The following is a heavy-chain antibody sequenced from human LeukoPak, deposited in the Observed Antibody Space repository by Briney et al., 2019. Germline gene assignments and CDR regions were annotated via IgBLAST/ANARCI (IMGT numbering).Heavy chain of an antibody. J-gene: IGHJ4*02. V-gene: IGHV1-2*06. CDR2: INPNSGDT. CDR1: GYTFTGYY. CDR3: ARDGDIVATTLDY. Sequence: ASVKVSCKTSGYTFTGYYMHWVRQAPGQGLEWMGRINPNSGDTNYAQKFQGRVTMTRDTSISTAYMELSRLRSDDTAVYYCARDGDIVATTLDYWGQGTLVTVSS. D-gene: IGHD5-12*01.